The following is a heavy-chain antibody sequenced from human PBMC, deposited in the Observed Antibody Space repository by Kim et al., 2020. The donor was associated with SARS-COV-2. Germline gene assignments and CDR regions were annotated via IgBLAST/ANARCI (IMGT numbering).Heavy chain of an antibody. CDR3: ARDFSPALLWFGELLYRYNWFDP. CDR1: GYTFTSYG. Sequence: ASVKVSCKASGYTFTSYGISWVRQAPGQALEWMGWISAYNGNTNYAQKLQGRVTMTTDTSTSTAYMELRSLRSDDTAVYYCARDFSPALLWFGELLYRYNWFDPWGQGTLVTVSS. J-gene: IGHJ5*02. V-gene: IGHV1-18*01. CDR2: ISAYNGNT. D-gene: IGHD3-10*01.